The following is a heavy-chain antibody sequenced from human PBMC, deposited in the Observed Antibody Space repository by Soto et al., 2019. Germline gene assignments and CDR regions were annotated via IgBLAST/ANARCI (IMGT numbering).Heavy chain of an antibody. Sequence: ASVKVSCKASGGTFSSYAISWVRQAPGQGLEWMGGIIPIFGAANYAQKFQGRVTITADESTSTAYMELSSLRSEDTAVYYCARVSNDFWSGYFFDYWGQGTLVTVSS. CDR2: IIPIFGAA. CDR1: GGTFSSYA. V-gene: IGHV1-69*13. CDR3: ARVSNDFWSGYFFDY. J-gene: IGHJ4*02. D-gene: IGHD3-3*01.